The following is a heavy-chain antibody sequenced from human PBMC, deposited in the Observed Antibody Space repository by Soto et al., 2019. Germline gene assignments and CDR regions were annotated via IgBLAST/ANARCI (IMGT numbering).Heavy chain of an antibody. CDR1: EFSFGDYA. D-gene: IGHD2-2*01. J-gene: IGHJ6*02. CDR3: TRWYSSRGNSPHQAMDV. Sequence: GGSLRLSCTGSEFSFGDYAMTWVRQAQGKGLEWVACIRGKAYGGAVEYAASVKGRFTISRDDSKSIAYLQMDSLKREDSGVYYCTRWYSSRGNSPHQAMDVWGQGTTVTVSS. CDR2: IRGKAYGGAV. V-gene: IGHV3-49*04.